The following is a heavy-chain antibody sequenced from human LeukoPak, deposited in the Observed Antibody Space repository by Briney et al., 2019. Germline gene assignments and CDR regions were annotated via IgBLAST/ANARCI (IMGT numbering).Heavy chain of an antibody. V-gene: IGHV3-48*04. Sequence: GGSLRLSCVASEFSFSTYGMSWVRQAPGKGLEWVSAISSSGSTIYYADSVKGRFTISRDNAKNSLYLQMNSLRAEDTAVYYCARERDYDNYMDVWGKGTTVTISS. D-gene: IGHD3-9*01. CDR3: ARERDYDNYMDV. CDR1: EFSFSTYG. CDR2: ISSSGSTI. J-gene: IGHJ6*03.